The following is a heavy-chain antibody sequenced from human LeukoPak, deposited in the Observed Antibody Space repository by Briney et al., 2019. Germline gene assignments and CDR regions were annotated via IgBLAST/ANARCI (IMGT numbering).Heavy chain of an antibody. CDR3: ARRRLAQESIRPGIDAFDV. CDR2: IYPGDSDT. Sequence: GESLQISCHGSGYRFYIYWIAWVRQMPGKGLEFIGFIYPGDSDTRYSPSFQGQVTMAADKSISTAYLHLKASDTAIYYCARRRLAQESIRPGIDAFDVWGQGTVVTVSA. V-gene: IGHV5-51*01. J-gene: IGHJ3*01. CDR1: GYRFYIYW. D-gene: IGHD3-16*01.